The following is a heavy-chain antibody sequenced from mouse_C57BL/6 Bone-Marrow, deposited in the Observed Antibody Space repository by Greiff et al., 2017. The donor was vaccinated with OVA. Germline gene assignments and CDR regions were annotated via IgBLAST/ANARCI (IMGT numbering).Heavy chain of an antibody. V-gene: IGHV5-15*01. CDR2: ISNLAYSI. J-gene: IGHJ3*01. CDR3: ARLPLFAY. CDR1: GFTFSDYG. Sequence: EVQRVESGGGLVQPGGSLKLSCAASGFTFSDYGMAWVRQAPRKGPEWVAFISNLAYSIYYADTVTGRFTISRENAKNTLYLEMSSLRSEDTAMYYCARLPLFAYWGQGTLVTVSA.